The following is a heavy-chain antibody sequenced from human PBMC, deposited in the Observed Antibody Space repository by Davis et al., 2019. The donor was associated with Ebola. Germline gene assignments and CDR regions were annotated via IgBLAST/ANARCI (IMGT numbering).Heavy chain of an antibody. Sequence: GESLKISCAASGFTFSSYAMHWVRQAPGKGLEWVAVISYDGSNKYYADSVKGRFTISRDNSKNTLYLQMNSLRAEDTAVYYCAKGNLVGATTDYYNYYYMDVWGKGTTVTVSS. D-gene: IGHD1-26*01. CDR1: GFTFSSYA. V-gene: IGHV3-30-3*01. J-gene: IGHJ6*03. CDR3: AKGNLVGATTDYYNYYYMDV. CDR2: ISYDGSNK.